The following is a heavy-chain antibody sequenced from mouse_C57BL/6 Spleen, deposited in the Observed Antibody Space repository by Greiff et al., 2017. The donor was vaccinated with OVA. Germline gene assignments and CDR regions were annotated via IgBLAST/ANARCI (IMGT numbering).Heavy chain of an antibody. CDR3: AREGQIVAPDY. CDR2: IYPGNGDT. Sequence: QSGAELVRPGASVKMSCKASGYTFTSYYMHWVKQTPRQGLEWIGAIYPGNGDTSYNQKFKGKATLTVDKSSSTAYMQLSSLTSEDSAVYFCAREGQIVAPDYWGQGTTLTVSS. D-gene: IGHD1-1*01. CDR1: GYTFTSYY. V-gene: IGHV1-12*01. J-gene: IGHJ2*01.